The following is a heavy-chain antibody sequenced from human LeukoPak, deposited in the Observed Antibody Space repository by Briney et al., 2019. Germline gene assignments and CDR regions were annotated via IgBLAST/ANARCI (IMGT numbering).Heavy chain of an antibody. J-gene: IGHJ4*02. CDR1: GFTVSTNY. D-gene: IGHD1-26*01. CDR3: ANGARYSGTYI. CDR2: IYTGGSS. V-gene: IGHV3-53*01. Sequence: GGSLRLSCAASGFTVSTNYMTWVRQAPGKGLEWVSVIYTGGSSSYADSVKGRFTISRDNSKNTLSLQMNSLRAEDTAVYYCANGARYSGTYIWGQGTLVAISS.